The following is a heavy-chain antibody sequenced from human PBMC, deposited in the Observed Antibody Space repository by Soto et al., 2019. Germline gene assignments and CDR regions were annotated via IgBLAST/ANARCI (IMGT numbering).Heavy chain of an antibody. Sequence: PSETLSLTCAVYGGSFSGYNCSWIRQPPGKGLEWIGEINHSGSTNYNPSLKSRVTISVDTSKNQSSLQLTSVTAADTAVYYCSRGGGYYSYGMDVWGQGTTVTVSS. CDR2: INHSGST. V-gene: IGHV4-34*01. CDR3: SRGGGYYSYGMDV. J-gene: IGHJ6*02. CDR1: GGSFSGYN. D-gene: IGHD3-10*01.